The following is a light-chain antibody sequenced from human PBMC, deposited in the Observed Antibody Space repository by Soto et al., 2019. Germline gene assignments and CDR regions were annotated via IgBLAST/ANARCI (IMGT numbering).Light chain of an antibody. CDR2: GAS. CDR3: QQYGSSPVS. J-gene: IGKJ2*03. Sequence: EIVLTQSPGTLSLSPEESATLSCRASQSVSSTNLAWYQQKPGQSPRLVMFGASSRATGIPDRFSGSGSGTDFTLTISRLEPEDFAVYYWQQYGSSPVSFGQGTKLEIK. V-gene: IGKV3-20*01. CDR1: QSVSSTN.